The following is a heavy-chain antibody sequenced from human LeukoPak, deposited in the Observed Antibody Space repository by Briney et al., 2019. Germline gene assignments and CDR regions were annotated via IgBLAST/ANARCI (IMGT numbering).Heavy chain of an antibody. Sequence: ASVKVSCKASGYSFTGYYMHWVRQAPGQGLEWMGWINPNSGGTNYAQKFQGRVTMTRDTSISTAYMELSRLRSDDTAVYYCARVGGGSGSYTSMNYFDYWGQGTLVTVSS. CDR3: ARVGGGSGSYTSMNYFDY. J-gene: IGHJ4*02. CDR1: GYSFTGYY. D-gene: IGHD3-10*01. V-gene: IGHV1-2*02. CDR2: INPNSGGT.